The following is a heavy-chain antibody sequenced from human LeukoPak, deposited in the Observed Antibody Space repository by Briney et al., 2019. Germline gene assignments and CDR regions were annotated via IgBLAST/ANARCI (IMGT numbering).Heavy chain of an antibody. D-gene: IGHD3-22*01. CDR2: INHSGST. CDR1: GGSFSGYY. Sequence: SETLSLTCAVYGGSFSGYYWSWIRQPPGKGLEWIGEINHSGSTNYNPSLKSRVTISVDTSKNQFSLKLSSVTAADTAVYYCARAPYDSSGYPRYYYYMDVWGKGTTVTVSS. J-gene: IGHJ6*03. CDR3: ARAPYDSSGYPRYYYYMDV. V-gene: IGHV4-34*01.